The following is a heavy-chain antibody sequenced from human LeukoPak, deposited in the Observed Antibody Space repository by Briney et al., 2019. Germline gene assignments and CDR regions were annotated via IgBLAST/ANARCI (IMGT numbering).Heavy chain of an antibody. CDR3: ARVVRGAYPGEYWFDP. J-gene: IGHJ5*02. Sequence: SETLSLTCTVSGGSIGSYYWSWIRQPAGKGLEWIGRIYTSGSTNYNPSLKSRVTMSVDTSKNQFSLKLSSVTAADTAVYYCARVVRGAYPGEYWFDPWGQGTLVTVSS. CDR1: GGSIGSYY. D-gene: IGHD3-10*01. V-gene: IGHV4-4*07. CDR2: IYTSGST.